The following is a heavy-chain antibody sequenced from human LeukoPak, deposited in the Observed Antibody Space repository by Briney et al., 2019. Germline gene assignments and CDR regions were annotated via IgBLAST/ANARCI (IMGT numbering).Heavy chain of an antibody. Sequence: SETLSLTCAVYGASFNTYYWTWIRQCPDKGLEWIGEVKHDGDTNVNPSLRSRVVMSVDASKNQFSLKMTSVTAADTAIYFCARGPVALPNDRLSLFFDFWGQGTLVTVSS. D-gene: IGHD2-8*01. J-gene: IGHJ5*01. CDR3: ARGPVALPNDRLSLFFDF. CDR1: GASFNTYY. CDR2: VKHDGDT. V-gene: IGHV4-34*01.